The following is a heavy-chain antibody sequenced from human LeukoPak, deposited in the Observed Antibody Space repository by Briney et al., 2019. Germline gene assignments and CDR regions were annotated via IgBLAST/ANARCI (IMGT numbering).Heavy chain of an antibody. CDR1: GFTFSSSA. CDR2: INNNGGYT. J-gene: IGHJ4*02. Sequence: QAGGSLRLSCAASGFTFSSSAMSWVRQAPGKGLEWVSAINNNGGYTYYADSVQGRFTISRDNSKSTLCLQMNSLRAEDTAVYYCAKDWPICFDWGQGTLVTVSS. V-gene: IGHV3-23*01. D-gene: IGHD2-15*01. CDR3: AKDWPICFD.